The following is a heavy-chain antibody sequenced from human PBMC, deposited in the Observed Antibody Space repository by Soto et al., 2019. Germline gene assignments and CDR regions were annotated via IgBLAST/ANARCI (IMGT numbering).Heavy chain of an antibody. CDR1: GYTFPNYG. CDR3: ARDLDGSGAYYTDF. D-gene: IGHD3-10*01. V-gene: IGHV1-18*01. CDR2: ISAYKTNI. Sequence: ASVKVSCKASGYTFPNYGITWVRQAPGQGLEWMGWISAYKTNIKYAQKFQGRVTLTTDTSTSTAYMELRSLRSDDTAIYYCARDLDGSGAYYTDFWGQGTLVTVSS. J-gene: IGHJ4*02.